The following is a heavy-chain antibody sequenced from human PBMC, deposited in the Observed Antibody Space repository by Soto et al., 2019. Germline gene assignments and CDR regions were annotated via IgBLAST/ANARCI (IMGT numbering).Heavy chain of an antibody. CDR1: GFTFSSYS. V-gene: IGHV3-21*01. D-gene: IGHD2-8*01. CDR3: AKWGGGYYGMDV. CDR2: ISSSSGYI. J-gene: IGHJ6*02. Sequence: EVQLVESGGGLVKPGGSLRLSCAASGFTFSSYSMNWVRQAPGKGLEWVSSISSSSGYIYYADSVKGRFTISRDNAQNSLYLQMNSLGAEDTAVYYCAKWGGGYYGMDVWGQGTTVTVSS.